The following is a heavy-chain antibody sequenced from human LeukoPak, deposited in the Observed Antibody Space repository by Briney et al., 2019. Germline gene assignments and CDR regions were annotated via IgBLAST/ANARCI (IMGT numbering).Heavy chain of an antibody. Sequence: PSETLSLTCAVYGGSFSGYYWSWIRQPPGKGLEWIGEINHSGSTNYNPSLKSRVTISVDTSQNQFSLKLSSVTAADTAVYYCARGYGSGSYYNVRPFDYWGKGTLVTVSS. CDR3: ARGYGSGSYYNVRPFDY. CDR1: GGSFSGYY. J-gene: IGHJ4*02. D-gene: IGHD3-10*01. CDR2: INHSGST. V-gene: IGHV4-34*01.